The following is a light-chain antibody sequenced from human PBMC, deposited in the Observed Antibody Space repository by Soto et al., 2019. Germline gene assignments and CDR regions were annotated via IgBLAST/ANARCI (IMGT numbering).Light chain of an antibody. CDR2: ESN. V-gene: IGLV1-51*01. Sequence: QSALTQPPSVSAAPGQTVTIPCSGSSSNIGENYVVWYQQLPGKAPTHLMFESNKRPSAIPDRFSGSRSGTSATLGITALHTADEADYYCCSWDSSLNAGVFGGGTKLTVL. CDR1: SSNIGENY. J-gene: IGLJ2*01. CDR3: CSWDSSLNAGV.